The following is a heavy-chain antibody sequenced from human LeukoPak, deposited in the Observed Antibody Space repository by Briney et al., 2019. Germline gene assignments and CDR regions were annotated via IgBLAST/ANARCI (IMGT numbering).Heavy chain of an antibody. V-gene: IGHV3-21*01. CDR3: ARDPYSGTYGNTYYYYMDV. D-gene: IGHD1-26*01. J-gene: IGHJ6*03. CDR2: ITTSSTYT. CDR1: GFSFSSYN. Sequence: GGSLRLSCEASGFSFSSYNMDWVRQTPGKGLEWISSITTSSTYTFYADSVKGRFTISRDNARNSLYLQMNSLRVEDTAVYYRARDPYSGTYGNTYYYYMDVWGKGTTVTISS.